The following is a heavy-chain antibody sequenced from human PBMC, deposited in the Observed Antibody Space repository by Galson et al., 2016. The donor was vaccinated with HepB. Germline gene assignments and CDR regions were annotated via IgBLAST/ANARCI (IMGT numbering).Heavy chain of an antibody. CDR2: IYYSGST. D-gene: IGHD6-13*01. CDR3: ARDPRGIGNYFDY. CDR1: SDSISSYY. Sequence: SETLSLTCTVSSDSISSYYWSWIRQPPGKGLEWIGYIYYSGSTNYNPSLKSRVTLSVDTSKNQFSLKLRSVTAADTAVYYCARDPRGIGNYFDYWGQVTLVTVSS. J-gene: IGHJ4*02. V-gene: IGHV4-59*01.